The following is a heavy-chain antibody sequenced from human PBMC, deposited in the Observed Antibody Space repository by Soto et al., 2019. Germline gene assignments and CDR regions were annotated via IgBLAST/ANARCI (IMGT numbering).Heavy chain of an antibody. V-gene: IGHV3-21*01. D-gene: IGHD3-10*01. CDR2: ISSSSNYI. Sequence: GGSLRLSCAASGFTFSSHNMNWVRQAPGKGLEWVSWISSSSNYIYYSDLVKGRFTISRDNAKDSLYLQMNSLRVEDTAVYYCARYIWFGELLSYGMDVWGQGTTVTAP. J-gene: IGHJ6*02. CDR1: GFTFSSHN. CDR3: ARYIWFGELLSYGMDV.